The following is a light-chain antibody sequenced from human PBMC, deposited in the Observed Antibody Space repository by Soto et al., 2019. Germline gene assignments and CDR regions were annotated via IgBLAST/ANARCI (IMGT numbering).Light chain of an antibody. V-gene: IGLV2-14*01. Sequence: QSVLTQPASVSGSPGQSITISCTGTSSDVGGYDYVSWYQQHPGKAPKFMIYEVTNRPSGVSHRFSGSKSGNTASLTISGLQADDEADYYCTSYTSSSTYVFGTGTKLIVL. CDR1: SSDVGGYDY. J-gene: IGLJ1*01. CDR3: TSYTSSSTYV. CDR2: EVT.